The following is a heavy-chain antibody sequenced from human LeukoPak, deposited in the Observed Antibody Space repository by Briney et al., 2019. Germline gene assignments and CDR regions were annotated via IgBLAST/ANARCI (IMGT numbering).Heavy chain of an antibody. V-gene: IGHV4-39*07. CDR1: GGPISSSSYY. J-gene: IGHJ4*02. CDR3: ARDPHYYGSGSRRDY. D-gene: IGHD3-10*01. Sequence: SETLSLTCTVSGGPISSSSYYWGWIRQPPGKGLEWIGSIYYSGSTYYNPSLKSRVTISVDTSKNQFSLKLSSVTAADTAVYYCARDPHYYGSGSRRDYWGQGTLVTVSS. CDR2: IYYSGST.